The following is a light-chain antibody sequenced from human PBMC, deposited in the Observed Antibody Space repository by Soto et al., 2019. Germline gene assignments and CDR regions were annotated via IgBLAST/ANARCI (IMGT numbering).Light chain of an antibody. CDR1: SSNIGAGYD. J-gene: IGLJ1*01. CDR2: GNS. Sequence: QSALTQPPSVSGAPGQRVTISCTGSSSNIGAGYDVHWYQQLPGTAPKLLIYGNSNRPSGVPDRFSSSKSGTSASLAITGLQAEDEADYYCQSYDSSLSGPYVFGTGTKVTVL. CDR3: QSYDSSLSGPYV. V-gene: IGLV1-40*01.